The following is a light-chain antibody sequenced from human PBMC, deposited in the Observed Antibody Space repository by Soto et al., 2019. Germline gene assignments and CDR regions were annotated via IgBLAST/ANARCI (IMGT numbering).Light chain of an antibody. J-gene: IGKJ5*01. CDR2: AAS. Sequence: DIQMTQSPSSLSASVGDRVTITGRASQSISSYLNWYQQKPGKAPNLXXYAASSLQSGVPSRFSGSGSGTDLTLTISSLQPEDFANYDGQQSYSTPRITFCPGTRLEIK. CDR1: QSISSY. CDR3: QQSYSTPRIT. V-gene: IGKV1-39*01.